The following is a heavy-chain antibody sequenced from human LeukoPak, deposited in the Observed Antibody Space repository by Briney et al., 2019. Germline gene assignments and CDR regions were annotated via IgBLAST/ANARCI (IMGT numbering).Heavy chain of an antibody. Sequence: PGESLKISCKGSGYSFTSYWIGWVRQMPGKGLEWMGIIYPGDSDTRYSPSLQGQVTISADKSISTAYLQWSSLKASDTAMYYCARRGRSVVKAVEEFDYWGQGTLVTVSS. J-gene: IGHJ4*02. V-gene: IGHV5-51*01. CDR2: IYPGDSDT. CDR1: GYSFTSYW. D-gene: IGHD4-23*01. CDR3: ARRGRSVVKAVEEFDY.